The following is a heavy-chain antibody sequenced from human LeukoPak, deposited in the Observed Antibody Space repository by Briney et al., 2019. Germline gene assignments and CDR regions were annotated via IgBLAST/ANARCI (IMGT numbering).Heavy chain of an antibody. CDR3: ARQGEIFGSGPKID. J-gene: IGHJ4*02. CDR1: GGTFSSYT. Sequence: SVKVSCKASGGTFSSYTMSGVRQAPGQGLEGRGGIIPILGIANYAQKLQGRVTITGDKSTSRAYMEVSRLRSEDTAAYSCARQGEIFGSGPKIDWGQGTLVTVSS. D-gene: IGHD3-3*01. CDR2: IIPILGIA. V-gene: IGHV1-69*02.